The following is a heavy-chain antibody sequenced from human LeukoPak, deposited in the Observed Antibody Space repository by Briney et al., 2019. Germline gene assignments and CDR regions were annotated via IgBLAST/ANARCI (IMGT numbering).Heavy chain of an antibody. J-gene: IGHJ4*02. D-gene: IGHD6-19*01. CDR3: AREHGVIAVAVLSDY. CDR2: ISAYNGNT. Sequence: ASVKVSCKASGYTFTSYGISWVRQAPGQGLEWMGWISAYNGNTNYAQKLQGRVTMTTDTSTSTAYMELRSLRSDDTAVYYCAREHGVIAVAVLSDYWGQGTLVTVSS. CDR1: GYTFTSYG. V-gene: IGHV1-18*01.